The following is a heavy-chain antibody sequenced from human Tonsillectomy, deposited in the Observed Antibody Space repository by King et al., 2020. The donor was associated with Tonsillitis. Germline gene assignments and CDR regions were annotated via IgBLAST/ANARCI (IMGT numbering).Heavy chain of an antibody. CDR1: GGSISSGGYS. D-gene: IGHD3-9*01. V-gene: IGHV4-30-2*01. J-gene: IGHJ3*02. Sequence: LQLQESGSGLVKPSQTLSLTCAVSGGSISSGGYSWSWIRQPPGKGLEWIGYIYHSGSTYYNPSLKSRVTISVDRSKNQFSLKLSSVTAADTAVYYCARGETYDILTGYLGAFDIWGQGTMVTVS. CDR2: IYHSGST. CDR3: ARGETYDILTGYLGAFDI.